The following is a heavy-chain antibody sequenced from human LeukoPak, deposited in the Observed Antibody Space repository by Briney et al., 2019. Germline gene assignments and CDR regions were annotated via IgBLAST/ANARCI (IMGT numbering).Heavy chain of an antibody. CDR2: ISYDGSNK. V-gene: IGHV3-30*18. D-gene: IGHD6-13*01. J-gene: IGHJ4*02. CDR3: AKFPGSSSLDY. CDR1: GFTVSSNS. Sequence: GGSLRLSCTVSGFTVSSNSMSWVRQAPGKGLEWVAVISYDGSNKYYADSVKGRFTISRDNSKNTLYLQMNSLRAEDTAVYYCAKFPGSSSLDYWGQGTLVTVSS.